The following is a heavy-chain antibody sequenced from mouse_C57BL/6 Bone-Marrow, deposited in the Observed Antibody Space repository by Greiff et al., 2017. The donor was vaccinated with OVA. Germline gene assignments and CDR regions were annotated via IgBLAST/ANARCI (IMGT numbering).Heavy chain of an antibody. Sequence: EVQLQQSGPELVKPGASVKISCKASGYTFTDYYMNWVKQSHGKSLEWIGDINPNNGGTSYNQKFKGKATLTVDKSSSTAYMELRSLTSEDSAVYYCARWDCALDYWGQGTTLTVSS. CDR2: INPNNGGT. CDR3: ARWDCALDY. D-gene: IGHD4-1*01. V-gene: IGHV1-26*01. CDR1: GYTFTDYY. J-gene: IGHJ2*01.